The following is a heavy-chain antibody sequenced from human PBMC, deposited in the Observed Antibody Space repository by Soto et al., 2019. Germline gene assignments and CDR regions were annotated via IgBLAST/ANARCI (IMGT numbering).Heavy chain of an antibody. J-gene: IGHJ4*02. CDR3: ARVGEYGVAGHFEY. D-gene: IGHD6-19*01. CDR2: IYYSGST. V-gene: IGHV4-59*01. CDR1: GGSISSYY. Sequence: SETLSLTCTVSGGSISSYYWIWIRQPPGKGLEWIGYIYYSGSTNYNPSLKSRVTISVDTSKNQFSLKLSSVTAADTAVYYCARVGEYGVAGHFEYWGQGTLVTVSS.